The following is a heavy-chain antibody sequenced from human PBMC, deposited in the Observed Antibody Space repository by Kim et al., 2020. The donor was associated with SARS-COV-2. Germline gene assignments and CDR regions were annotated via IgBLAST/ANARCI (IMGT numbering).Heavy chain of an antibody. V-gene: IGHV4-59*01. D-gene: IGHD2-21*01. CDR1: GCSIGRDD. J-gene: IGHJ3*02. Sequence: SETLSLTCTFSGCSIGRDDRIWIRQTAWKGLVGIGYIYNSGSTNYNPSLKSRITISVDTSKNQFSLKLRSFTAAETAVYYCSRVGRGGDFEHAFDIWGQGQMVTVSP. CDR3: SRVGRGGDFEHAFDI. CDR2: IYNSGST.